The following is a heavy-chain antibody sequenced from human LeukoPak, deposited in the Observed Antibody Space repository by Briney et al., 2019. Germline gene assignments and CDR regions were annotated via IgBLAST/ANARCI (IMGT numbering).Heavy chain of an antibody. D-gene: IGHD3-10*01. CDR3: ARDGWGRSFRELSVY. Sequence: ASVKVSCKASGYTFTSYYMHWVRQAPGQGLEWMGIINPSGGSTSYAQKFQGRVTMTRDTSTSTVYMELSSLRSEDTAVYYCARDGWGRSFRELSVYWGQGSLVTVSS. J-gene: IGHJ4*02. CDR2: INPSGGST. CDR1: GYTFTSYY. V-gene: IGHV1-46*01.